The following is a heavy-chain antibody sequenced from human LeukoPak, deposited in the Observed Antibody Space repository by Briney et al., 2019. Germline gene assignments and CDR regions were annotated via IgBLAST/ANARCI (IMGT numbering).Heavy chain of an antibody. J-gene: IGHJ3*02. D-gene: IGHD2-2*01. V-gene: IGHV4-34*01. Sequence: SETLSLTCAVYGGSFSGYFWSWIRQPPGRGLEWIGDINHSGSTNYNPSLKSRVTISVDTSKNQFSLKLSSVTAADTAAYYCARAPWYQLRLPEAGDAFDIWGQGTMVTVSS. CDR2: INHSGST. CDR3: ARAPWYQLRLPEAGDAFDI. CDR1: GGSFSGYF.